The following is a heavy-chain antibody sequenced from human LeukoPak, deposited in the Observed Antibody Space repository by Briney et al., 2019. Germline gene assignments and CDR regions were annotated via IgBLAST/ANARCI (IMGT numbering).Heavy chain of an antibody. CDR3: ARDSGHCSGDNCYSAAFDI. J-gene: IGHJ3*02. D-gene: IGHD2-15*01. CDR2: TYCRAKWYR. CDR1: GDSVSSDSAT. Sequence: SQTLSLTCAISGDSVSSDSATWNWIRQSPSRGIEWLGRTYCRAKWYRDYAASVESRITISADSSKNQFSLQLNSVTPEDTAVYYCARDSGHCSGDNCYSAAFDIWGQGTMVTVSS. V-gene: IGHV6-1*01.